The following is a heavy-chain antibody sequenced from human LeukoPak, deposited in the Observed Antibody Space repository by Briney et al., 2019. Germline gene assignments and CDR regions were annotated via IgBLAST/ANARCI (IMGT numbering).Heavy chain of an antibody. J-gene: IGHJ4*02. CDR1: SGSISSYY. CDR3: ARAGELLWFGVDY. CDR2: IYYSGST. D-gene: IGHD3-10*01. Sequence: PSETLSLTCTVSSGSISSYYCSWIRQPPGKGLDWIGYIYYSGSTNYNPSLKSRVTISVDTSKNQFSLKLSSVTAADTAVSYCARAGELLWFGVDYWGQGTLVTVSS. V-gene: IGHV4-59*01.